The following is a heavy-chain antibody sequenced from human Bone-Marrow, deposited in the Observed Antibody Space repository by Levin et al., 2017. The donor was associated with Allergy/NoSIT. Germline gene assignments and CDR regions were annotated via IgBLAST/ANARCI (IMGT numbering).Heavy chain of an antibody. CDR3: TSLNNVYYYYGVDV. D-gene: IGHD1/OR15-1a*01. Sequence: RSQTLSLTCPVSCVSISSSSYYWGWIRQSPGKGLEWIGSVYYSGSTYYNPSLQSRVTISVDTSKNQFSLKLTSLTAADPAVYYCTSLNNVYYYYGVDVWGRGTTVTVSS. CDR2: VYYSGST. V-gene: IGHV4-39*07. J-gene: IGHJ6*02. CDR1: CVSISSSSYY.